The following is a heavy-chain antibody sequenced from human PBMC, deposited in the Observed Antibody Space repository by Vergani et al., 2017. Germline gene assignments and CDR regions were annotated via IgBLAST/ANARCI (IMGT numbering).Heavy chain of an antibody. CDR3: FLKKTWFGTTRFFYPILYYYYMDV. CDR1: GFSLNTRGVS. V-gene: IGHV2-5*04. J-gene: IGHJ6*03. CDR2: IYWNDDQ. D-gene: IGHD1-7*01. Sequence: QITLKESGPTLVKPTQTLTLTCTFSGFSLNTRGVSVAWIRQPPGKALDWLALIYWNDDQHYSPSLNNRVTITKDTSKNQVVLTITNMDYVDTGTYYCFLKKTWFGTTRFFYPILYYYYMDVWGKGTTVTVSS.